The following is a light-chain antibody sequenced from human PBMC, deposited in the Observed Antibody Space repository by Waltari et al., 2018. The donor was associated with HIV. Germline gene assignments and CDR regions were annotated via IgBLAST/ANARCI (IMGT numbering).Light chain of an antibody. CDR3: HQYNYYPWT. J-gene: IGKJ1*01. V-gene: IGKV1-5*03. CDR2: KVS. Sequence: DIQMTQSPSTLSASVGDRVTITYRASQSISFWLAWYQQKPGKAPSLIIYKVSNLESGVPSRFSGSGSGTEFTLTINSLQPDDFATYYCHQYNYYPWTFGQGTKVEIK. CDR1: QSISFW.